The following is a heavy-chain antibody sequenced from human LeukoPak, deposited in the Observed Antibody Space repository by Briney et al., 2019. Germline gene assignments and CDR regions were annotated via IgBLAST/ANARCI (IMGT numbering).Heavy chain of an antibody. D-gene: IGHD3-22*01. CDR3: ARQYESNGYPLDY. Sequence: SETLSLTCTVSGGSISSNDHYWGWIRQPPGKGLEWIGSISYSGNTYDNPSLKSRVTMSVDTSKNYFSLKMTSVTAADTAMYYCARQYESNGYPLDYWGQGALVTVSS. J-gene: IGHJ4*02. V-gene: IGHV4-39*01. CDR1: GGSISSNDHY. CDR2: ISYSGNT.